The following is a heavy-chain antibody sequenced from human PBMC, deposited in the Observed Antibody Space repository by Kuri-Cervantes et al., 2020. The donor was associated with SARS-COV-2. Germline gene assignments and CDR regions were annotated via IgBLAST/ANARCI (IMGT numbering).Heavy chain of an antibody. D-gene: IGHD2-2*02. CDR2: IYSCGST. V-gene: IGHV3-66*03. J-gene: IGHJ3*02. CDR1: GFTVSSNY. Sequence: GGSLRLSCAASGFTVSSNYMSWVRQAPGKGLEWVSIIYSCGSTDNADSVKGRFTISRDNAKDSLYLQMNSLRAEDTAVYYCARDAGSNLPAAIVLLSAFDIWGQGTMVTVSS. CDR3: ARDAGSNLPAAIVLLSAFDI.